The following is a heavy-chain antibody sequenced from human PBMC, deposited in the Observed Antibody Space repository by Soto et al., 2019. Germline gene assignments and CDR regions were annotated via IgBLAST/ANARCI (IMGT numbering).Heavy chain of an antibody. J-gene: IGHJ6*02. CDR1: GFTFHDYA. Sequence: PGGSLRLSCATSGFTFHDYAMSLVRQAPGKGLECVSAIAFTGSNKYYADSVKGRFTISRDNSKNTLYLQMNSLRAEDTAVYYCASDLVGASDSYGLDVWGQGTPVTVSS. CDR3: ASDLVGASDSYGLDV. D-gene: IGHD1-26*01. V-gene: IGHV3-33*05. CDR2: IAFTGSNK.